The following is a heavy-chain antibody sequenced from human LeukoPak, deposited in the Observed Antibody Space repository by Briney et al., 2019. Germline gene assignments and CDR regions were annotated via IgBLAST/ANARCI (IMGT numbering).Heavy chain of an antibody. J-gene: IGHJ3*02. D-gene: IGHD6-19*01. Sequence: PSETLSLTCAVYGGSFSGYYWSWIRQPPGKGLEWIGEINHSGSTNYNPSLKSRVTISVDTSKNQFSLKLSSVTAADTAVYYCARRAVAGTSDAFDIWGQGTTVTVSS. V-gene: IGHV4-34*01. CDR2: INHSGST. CDR1: GGSFSGYY. CDR3: ARRAVAGTSDAFDI.